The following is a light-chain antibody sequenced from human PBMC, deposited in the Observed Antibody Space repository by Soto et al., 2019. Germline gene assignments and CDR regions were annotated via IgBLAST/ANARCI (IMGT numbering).Light chain of an antibody. CDR3: QQYKSYWT. CDR1: QTISSW. CDR2: KAS. V-gene: IGKV1-5*03. Sequence: IQMTQSPSTLSGSVGDRVTITWRASQTISSWLAWYQQKPGKAPKLLIYKASTLKSGVPSRFSGSGSGTEFTLTISSLQPDDFATYYCQQYKSYWTFGQGTKVDIK. J-gene: IGKJ1*01.